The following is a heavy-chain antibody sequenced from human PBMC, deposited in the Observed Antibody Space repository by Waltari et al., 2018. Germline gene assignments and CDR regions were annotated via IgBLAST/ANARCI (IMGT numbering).Heavy chain of an antibody. CDR1: GDSVINSNYS. Sequence: QLQLLESGPGLVKPSETLSLSCSVSGDSVINSNYSWGWIRQPPGKGLEGIGNIYYSGRSSYNPSRKSRVIISVDTSKNQCSVRLTSVTAADTALFYRARLSPPMWVRGVKGGYYFDYWGPGTLVTVSS. D-gene: IGHD3-10*01. J-gene: IGHJ4*02. V-gene: IGHV4-39*07. CDR2: IYYSGRS. CDR3: ARLSPPMWVRGVKGGYYFDY.